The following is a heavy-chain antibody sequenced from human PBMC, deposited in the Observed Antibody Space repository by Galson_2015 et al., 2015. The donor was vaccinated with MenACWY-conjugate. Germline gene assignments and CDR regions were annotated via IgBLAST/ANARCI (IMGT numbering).Heavy chain of an antibody. CDR3: ARELYHFGSLGWFDP. CDR1: GFAFSTYV. J-gene: IGHJ5*02. D-gene: IGHD1-7*01. V-gene: IGHV3-23*01. Sequence: SLRLSCAASGFAFSTYVTSWVRQAPGKGLEWVSTISDAGGRIYYADSVKGRFTISRDNSGNTLYLQMNSLRADDTAVYHCARELYHFGSLGWFDPWGQGTLVTVSS. CDR2: ISDAGGRI.